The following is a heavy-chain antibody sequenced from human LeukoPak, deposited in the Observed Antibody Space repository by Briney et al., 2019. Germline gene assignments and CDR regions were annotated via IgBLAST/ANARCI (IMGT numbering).Heavy chain of an antibody. J-gene: IGHJ4*02. CDR1: GFTFEKYV. D-gene: IGHD1-26*01. Sequence: AEGSLRLSCVASGFTFEKYVMNWVRQATGKGVEWLTTIYGSGVSISYADSVKGRFTISRDNSKNTLYLQMNSLRAEDTAMYFCAKDLGWELPAEAYWGQGILVTVSS. CDR3: AKDLGWELPAEAY. V-gene: IGHV3-23*01. CDR2: IYGSGVSI.